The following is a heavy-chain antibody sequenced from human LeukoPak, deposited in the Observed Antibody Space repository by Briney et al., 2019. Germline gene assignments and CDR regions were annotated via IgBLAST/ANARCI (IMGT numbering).Heavy chain of an antibody. CDR1: GFTFSSYA. CDR2: ISGSGGST. D-gene: IGHD3-22*01. V-gene: IGHV3-23*01. CDR3: AKLRSPEYYYDSSGWEFDY. J-gene: IGHJ4*02. Sequence: GGSLRLSCAASGFTFSSYAMSWVRQAPGKGLEWVSAISGSGGSTYYADSVKGRFTISGDNSKNTLYLQMNSLRAEDTAVYYCAKLRSPEYYYDSSGWEFDYWGQGTLVTVSS.